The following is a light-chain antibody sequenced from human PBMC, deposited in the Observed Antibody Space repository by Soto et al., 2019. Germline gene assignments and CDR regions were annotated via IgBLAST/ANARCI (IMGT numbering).Light chain of an antibody. V-gene: IGKV3-20*01. J-gene: IGKJ2*01. CDR1: KSVTSSY. CDR3: QQYGGSPKYP. CDR2: GAS. Sequence: EMVLTQSPGTLSLSPGERATLSCRASKSVTSSYLAWYQQKPGQAPRLLIYGASSRATGIPDRFSGSGSGTDFTLTISRLEPEDIAVYYCQQYGGSPKYPFGNGTKLEIK.